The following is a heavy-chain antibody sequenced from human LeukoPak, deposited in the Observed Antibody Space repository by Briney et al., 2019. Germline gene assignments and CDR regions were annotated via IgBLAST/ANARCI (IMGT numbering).Heavy chain of an antibody. V-gene: IGHV1-69*13. Sequence: ASVKVSCKASGGTFSSYAISWVGQAPGQGLEWMGGIIPIFGTANYAQKFQGRVTITADESTSTAYMELSSLRSEDTAVYYCAQTIQGYSGYDSGVVRGKGTTVTVSS. CDR3: AQTIQGYSGYDSGVV. D-gene: IGHD5-12*01. CDR1: GGTFSSYA. CDR2: IIPIFGTA. J-gene: IGHJ6*04.